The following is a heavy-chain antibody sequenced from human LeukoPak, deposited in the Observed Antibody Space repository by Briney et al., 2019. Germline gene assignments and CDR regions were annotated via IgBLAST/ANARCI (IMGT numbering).Heavy chain of an antibody. J-gene: IGHJ6*03. CDR2: ISSSSSYI. V-gene: IGHV3-21*01. CDR3: ARSGIKMVRGVIIKSPYHMDV. D-gene: IGHD3-10*01. Sequence: GGSLRLSCAASGFTFSSYSMNWVRQAPGKGLEWVSSISSSSSYIYYADSVKGRFTISRDNAKNSLSLQMNSLRAEDTAVYYCARSGIKMVRGVIIKSPYHMDVWGKGTTVTVSS. CDR1: GFTFSSYS.